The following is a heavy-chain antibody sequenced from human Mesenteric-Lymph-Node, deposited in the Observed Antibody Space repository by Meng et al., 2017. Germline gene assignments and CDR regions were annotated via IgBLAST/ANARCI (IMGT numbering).Heavy chain of an antibody. CDR2: INHSGST. Sequence: SETLSLTCAVYGGSFSGYYWSWIRQPPGKGLEWIGEINHSGSTNYNPSLKSRVTISVDTSKNQFSLKLSSVTAADTAVYYCARSEITMIVGAAIDYWGQGTLVTVSS. V-gene: IGHV4-34*01. D-gene: IGHD3-22*01. CDR1: GGSFSGYY. CDR3: ARSEITMIVGAAIDY. J-gene: IGHJ4*02.